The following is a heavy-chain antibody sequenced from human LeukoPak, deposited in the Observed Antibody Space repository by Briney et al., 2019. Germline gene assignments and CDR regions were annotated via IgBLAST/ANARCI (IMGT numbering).Heavy chain of an antibody. Sequence: GGSLRPSCAASGFTFSSYAMSWVRQAPGKGLEWVSAISGSGGSTYYADSVKGRFTISRDNSKNTLYLQMNSLRAEDTAVYYCARRVYDILTGYLLLDYWGQGTLVTVSS. CDR3: ARRVYDILTGYLLLDY. D-gene: IGHD3-9*01. CDR2: ISGSGGST. V-gene: IGHV3-23*01. CDR1: GFTFSSYA. J-gene: IGHJ4*02.